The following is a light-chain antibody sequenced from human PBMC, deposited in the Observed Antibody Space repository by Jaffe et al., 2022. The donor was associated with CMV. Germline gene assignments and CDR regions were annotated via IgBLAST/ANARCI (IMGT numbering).Light chain of an antibody. J-gene: IGKJ1*01. CDR1: QSVLYSSTNKNY. CDR2: WAS. Sequence: DIVMTQSPDSLAVSLGERATINCKSSQSVLYSSTNKNYLAWYQQKPGQPPKLLIYWASTRESGVPDRFSGSGSGTDFTLTISSLQAEDVAVYYCQQYESTPRTFGQGTKVEIK. CDR3: QQYESTPRT. V-gene: IGKV4-1*01.